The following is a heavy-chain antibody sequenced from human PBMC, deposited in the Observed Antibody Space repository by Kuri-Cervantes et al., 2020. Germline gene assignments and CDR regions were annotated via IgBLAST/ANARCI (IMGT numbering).Heavy chain of an antibody. CDR2: INPNSGGT. V-gene: IGHV1-2*02. CDR1: GYTFTGYY. CDR3: ARAATYYYYYGMDV. D-gene: IGHD2-15*01. J-gene: IGHJ6*02. Sequence: ASVKVSCKASGYTFTGYYMHWVRQAPGQGLEWMGWINPNSGGTNYAQKFQGRVTMTRDTSISTAYMELRSLRSDDTAVYYCARAATYYYYYGMDVWGQGTTVTVSS.